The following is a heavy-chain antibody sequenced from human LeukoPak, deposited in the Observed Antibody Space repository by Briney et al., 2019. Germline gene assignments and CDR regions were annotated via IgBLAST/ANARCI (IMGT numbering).Heavy chain of an antibody. Sequence: SETLSLICAVYGGSFSGYYWSWIRQPPGKGLEWIGEINHSGSTNYNPSLKSRVTISVDTSKNQFSLKLSSVTAADTAVYYCARGRAWGNYFDYWGQGTLVTVSS. CDR1: GGSFSGYY. CDR3: ARGRAWGNYFDY. CDR2: INHSGST. D-gene: IGHD3-16*01. V-gene: IGHV4-34*01. J-gene: IGHJ4*02.